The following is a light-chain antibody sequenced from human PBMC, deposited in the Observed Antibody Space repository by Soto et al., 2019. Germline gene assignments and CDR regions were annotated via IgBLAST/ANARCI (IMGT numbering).Light chain of an antibody. Sequence: DIQMTQSPSSVSVSVGDTVTITCRASQGISNWLAWYQQRPGKAPKLLIHAASRLHRGVPSRFSGRRSGTDFTLTISSLQPEDFATYYCQQSFTTPYTFGQGTKLEIK. CDR1: QGISNW. CDR2: AAS. V-gene: IGKV1-12*01. J-gene: IGKJ2*01. CDR3: QQSFTTPYT.